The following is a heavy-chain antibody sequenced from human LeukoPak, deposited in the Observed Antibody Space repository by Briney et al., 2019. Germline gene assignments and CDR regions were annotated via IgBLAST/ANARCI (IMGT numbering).Heavy chain of an antibody. V-gene: IGHV1-2*02. CDR3: ARGRVRWDYYGMDV. D-gene: IGHD3-10*01. J-gene: IGHJ6*02. Sequence: GASVKVSCKASGYTFTGYYMHWVRQAPGQGLEWMGWINPNSGGTNYAQKFQGRVTMTRDTSISTAYMELSRLRSDDTAVYYCARGRVRWDYYGMDVWGQGTTVTVSS. CDR2: INPNSGGT. CDR1: GYTFTGYY.